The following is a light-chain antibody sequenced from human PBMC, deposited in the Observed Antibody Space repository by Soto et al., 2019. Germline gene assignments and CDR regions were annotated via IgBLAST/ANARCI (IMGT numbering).Light chain of an antibody. Sequence: QSALTQPASVSGSPGQSITISCTGTSRDVGGYNYVSWYRQHPGKAPKLIIYDVSNRPSGVSVRFSGSKSGNTASLTISGLQAEDEADYYCSSYTSSSTPFLFGTGTKLTVL. CDR1: SRDVGGYNY. V-gene: IGLV2-14*01. CDR3: SSYTSSSTPFL. CDR2: DVS. J-gene: IGLJ1*01.